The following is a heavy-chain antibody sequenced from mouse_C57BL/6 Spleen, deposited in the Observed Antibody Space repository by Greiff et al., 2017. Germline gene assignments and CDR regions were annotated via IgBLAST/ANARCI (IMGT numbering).Heavy chain of an antibody. Sequence: QVQLQQPGAELVRPGSSVKLSCKASGYTFTSSWMDWVKQRPGQGLEWIGNIYPSDSETHYNQKFKDKATLTVDKSSSTAYMQLSSLTSEDSAVYYCAPNLQLTGQAWFAYWGQGTLVTVSA. D-gene: IGHD4-1*01. V-gene: IGHV1-61*01. CDR1: GYTFTSSW. CDR3: APNLQLTGQAWFAY. CDR2: IYPSDSET. J-gene: IGHJ3*01.